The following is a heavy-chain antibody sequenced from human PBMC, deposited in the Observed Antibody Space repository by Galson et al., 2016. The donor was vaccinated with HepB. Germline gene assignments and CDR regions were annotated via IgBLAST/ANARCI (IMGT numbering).Heavy chain of an antibody. D-gene: IGHD2-15*01. Sequence: ETLSLTCGVYNGSFNDHYWSWIRQPPGKGLEWIGEINYAGNTKYNPPLKSRVTLSVDTSKKQFSLKLNSMTAADTAVYFCARVVVAATNWFDPWGQGTLVTVSS. CDR1: NGSFNDHY. J-gene: IGHJ5*02. V-gene: IGHV4-34*01. CDR2: INYAGNT. CDR3: ARVVVAATNWFDP.